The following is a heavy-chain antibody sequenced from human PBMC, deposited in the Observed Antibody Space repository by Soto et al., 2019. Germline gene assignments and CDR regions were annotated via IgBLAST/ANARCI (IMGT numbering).Heavy chain of an antibody. Sequence: PSETLSLTCAVSVYSSSSGYYWGCIRQPPGKGLEWIGSIYHSGSTYYNPSLKSRVTISVDTSKNQFSLKLSSVTAADTAVYYCARDSGHFWSGIPVDYWGQGTLVTVSS. D-gene: IGHD3-3*02. CDR3: ARDSGHFWSGIPVDY. CDR2: IYHSGST. V-gene: IGHV4-38-2*02. J-gene: IGHJ4*02. CDR1: VYSSSSGYY.